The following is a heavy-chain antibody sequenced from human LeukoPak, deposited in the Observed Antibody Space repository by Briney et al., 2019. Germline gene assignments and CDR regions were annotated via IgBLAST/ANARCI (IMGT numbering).Heavy chain of an antibody. CDR2: ISGSGGST. J-gene: IGHJ3*02. CDR1: GFTFGSYA. D-gene: IGHD3-22*01. CDR3: AKSLYYYDSSPSFDI. V-gene: IGHV3-23*01. Sequence: SGGSLRLSCAASGFTFGSYAMSWVRKAPGKGVEWVSAISGSGGSTYYADSVKGRFTISRDNSKNTLYLQMNSLRAEDTAVYYCAKSLYYYDSSPSFDIWGQGTMVTVSS.